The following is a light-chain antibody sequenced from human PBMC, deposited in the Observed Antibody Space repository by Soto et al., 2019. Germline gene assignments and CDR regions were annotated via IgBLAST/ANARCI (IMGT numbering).Light chain of an antibody. CDR1: SGHSNYA. V-gene: IGLV4-69*01. J-gene: IGLJ2*01. CDR2: LNSDGSH. CDR3: QTWGSGIVV. Sequence: QPVLTQSPSASASLGASVKLTCTLSSGHSNYAIAWHQQQSEKGPRYLMKLNSDGSHSKGDGIPDRFSGSSSGAERYLTISSLQSEDEADSYCQTWGSGIVVFGGGTKLPVL.